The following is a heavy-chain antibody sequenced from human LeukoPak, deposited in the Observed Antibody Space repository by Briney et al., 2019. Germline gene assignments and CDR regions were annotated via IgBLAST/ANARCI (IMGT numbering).Heavy chain of an antibody. V-gene: IGHV3-74*01. D-gene: IGHD3-3*01. J-gene: IGHJ4*02. Sequence: GGSLRLSCAASGFDFSSNWMHWVRHAPGQGLVWVSRIKGDGISTNYADSVKGRFTISRDIAKNTPYLQMNSLRAEDTGVYYCAKDHYWSIDYWGRGTLVTVSS. CDR3: AKDHYWSIDY. CDR2: IKGDGIST. CDR1: GFDFSSNW.